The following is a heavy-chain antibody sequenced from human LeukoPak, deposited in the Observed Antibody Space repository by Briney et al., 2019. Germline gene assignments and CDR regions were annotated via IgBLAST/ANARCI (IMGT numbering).Heavy chain of an antibody. Sequence: QTGGSLRLSCAASGFIFSTYGIHWVRQAPGKGLEWVAVISNDGSNKYYADSVKGRFTISRDNSKNTLYLQMNSLRAEDTAVYYRAKGLWGGGKGGYFDYGGQGTLVTVSS. J-gene: IGHJ4*02. V-gene: IGHV3-30*18. CDR2: ISNDGSNK. CDR3: AKGLWGGGKGGYFDY. D-gene: IGHD4-23*01. CDR1: GFIFSTYG.